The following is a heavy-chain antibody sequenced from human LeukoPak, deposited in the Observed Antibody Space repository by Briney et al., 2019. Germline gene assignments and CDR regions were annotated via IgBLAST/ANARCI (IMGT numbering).Heavy chain of an antibody. CDR1: GGSISNYY. D-gene: IGHD2-2*01. J-gene: IGHJ6*03. V-gene: IGHV4-59*01. Sequence: SETLSLTCTVSGGSISNYYWSWIRQPPGKGLEWIGYIYYSGSTNYNPSLKSRVSISVDTSKNQFSLKLSSVTAADTAVYYCARGYQPDPRYYYYMDVWGKGTTVTVSS. CDR3: ARGYQPDPRYYYYMDV. CDR2: IYYSGST.